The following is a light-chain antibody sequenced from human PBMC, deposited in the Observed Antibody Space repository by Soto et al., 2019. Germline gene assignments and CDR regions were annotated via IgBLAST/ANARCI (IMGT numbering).Light chain of an antibody. CDR3: SSYGGSNNLL. CDR2: GNG. CDR1: SSSIGAGYE. Sequence: QSVLTQPPSVSGAPGQRVTISCSGTSSSIGAGYEVHWYHQLPGTAPKLVVSGNGNRPSGVPDRLSASKSGNTASLTVSGLQADDEADYYCSSYGGSNNLLFGGGTKLTVL. V-gene: IGLV1-40*01. J-gene: IGLJ2*01.